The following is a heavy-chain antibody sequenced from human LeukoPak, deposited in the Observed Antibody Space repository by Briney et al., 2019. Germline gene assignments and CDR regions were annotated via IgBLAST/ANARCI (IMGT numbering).Heavy chain of an antibody. CDR3: ARVKSGYSYGPHYYYYYYMDV. Sequence: GSLILSCAASGFTFSSYWMSWVRQAPGKGLEWVANIKQDGSEKNYVDSVKGRFTISRDNAKNSLYLQMNSLRAEDTAVYYCARVKSGYSYGPHYYYYYYMDVWGKGTTVTVSS. J-gene: IGHJ6*03. V-gene: IGHV3-7*04. CDR1: GFTFSSYW. D-gene: IGHD5-18*01. CDR2: IKQDGSEK.